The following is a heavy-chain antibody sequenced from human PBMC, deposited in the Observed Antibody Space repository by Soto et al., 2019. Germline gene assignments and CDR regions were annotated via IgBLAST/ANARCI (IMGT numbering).Heavy chain of an antibody. CDR2: IYDGGTT. V-gene: IGHV4-30-4*01. CDR1: GGSISSAAYC. Sequence: SETLSLTCTVSGGSISSAAYCWSWIRQSPDKGLEWIGHIYDGGTTYSSPSLKGRVTISADTSENQFSLKLSSVTAADTAVYYCAISSYYVDYWGQGTLVTVSS. D-gene: IGHD3-10*01. J-gene: IGHJ4*02. CDR3: AISSYYVDY.